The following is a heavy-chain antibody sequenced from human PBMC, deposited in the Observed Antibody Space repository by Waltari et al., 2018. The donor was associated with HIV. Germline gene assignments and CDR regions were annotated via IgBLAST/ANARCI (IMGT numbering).Heavy chain of an antibody. D-gene: IGHD1-1*01. Sequence: QVQLVESGGGVVQPGRSLRLSCGASGFPSSSYGSPGVRQAPGKGLEWVAVISYDGSNKYYADAVKGRFTISRDNSKNTLDLQMNSLRAEDTAVYYCAKDKGGVTYIFDYWGQGTLVTVSS. V-gene: IGHV3-30*18. CDR3: AKDKGGVTYIFDY. CDR2: ISYDGSNK. CDR1: GFPSSSYG. J-gene: IGHJ4*02.